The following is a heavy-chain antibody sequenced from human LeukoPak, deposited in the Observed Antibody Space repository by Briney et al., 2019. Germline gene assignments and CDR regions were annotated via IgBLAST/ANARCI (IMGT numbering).Heavy chain of an antibody. D-gene: IGHD2-2*01. Sequence: GGSLRLSCAASGFTFSSYAMNWVRQAPGKGLEWVSVISGGGATTYYADSVKGRFTISRDNSKNTLYLQMNSLRAEDTAVYYCAKSEDIVVVPTTKNYYYYGMDVWGQGTTVTVSS. J-gene: IGHJ6*02. CDR2: ISGGGATT. CDR3: AKSEDIVVVPTTKNYYYYGMDV. CDR1: GFTFSSYA. V-gene: IGHV3-23*01.